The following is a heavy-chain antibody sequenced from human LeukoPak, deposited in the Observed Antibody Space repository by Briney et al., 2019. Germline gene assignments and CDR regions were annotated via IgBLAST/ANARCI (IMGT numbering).Heavy chain of an antibody. CDR3: AKDSSGYYYYYYGMDV. Sequence: GRSLRLSCAASGFTFSSYGMHWVRQAPGKGLEWVAVISYDGSNKYYADSVKGRFTISRDNSKNTLYLQMNSLRAEDTAVYYCAKDSSGYYYYYYGMDVWGQGTTVTVSS. CDR1: GFTFSSYG. CDR2: ISYDGSNK. J-gene: IGHJ6*02. V-gene: IGHV3-30*18. D-gene: IGHD3-22*01.